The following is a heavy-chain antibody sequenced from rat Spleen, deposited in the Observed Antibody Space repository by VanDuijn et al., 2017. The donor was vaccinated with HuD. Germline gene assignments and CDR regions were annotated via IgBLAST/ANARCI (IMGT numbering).Heavy chain of an antibody. V-gene: IGHV2-13*01. CDR2: IWGDGST. CDR1: GFSLISYA. D-gene: IGHD1-6*01. J-gene: IGHJ4*01. Sequence: QVQLKESGPGLVQPSQTLSLTCTVSGFSLISYAVNWVRQPPGKGLEWMGGIWGDGSTNYNSALKSRLSISRDTSKSQVFLKMNSLRSEDTATYYCTRAMYTTDYYYAKGYYVMDAWGQGASVTVSS. CDR3: TRAMYTTDYYYAKGYYVMDA.